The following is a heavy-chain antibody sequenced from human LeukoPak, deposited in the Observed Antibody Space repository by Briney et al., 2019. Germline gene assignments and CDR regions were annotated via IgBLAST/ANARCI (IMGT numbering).Heavy chain of an antibody. CDR3: ARGWVEGYYYYGMDV. D-gene: IGHD3-16*01. Sequence: GGSLRLSCAASGFTVSSNYMSWVRQAPGEGLEWVSVIYSGGSTYYADSVKGRFTISRDNSKNTLYLQMNSLRAEDTAVYHCARGWVEGYYYYGMDVWGQGTTVTVSS. J-gene: IGHJ6*02. CDR1: GFTVSSNY. CDR2: IYSGGST. V-gene: IGHV3-53*01.